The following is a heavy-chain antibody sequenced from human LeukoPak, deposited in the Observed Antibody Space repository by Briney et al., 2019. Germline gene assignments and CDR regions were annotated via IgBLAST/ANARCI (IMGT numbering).Heavy chain of an antibody. D-gene: IGHD3-10*01. CDR3: ARHFYYGSGRIDY. Sequence: SETLSLTCAVYGGSFSGYYWSWIRQPPGKWLEWIGEINHSGSTNYNPSLKSRVTISVDTSKNQFSLKLSSVTAADTAVYYCARHFYYGSGRIDYWGQGTLVTVSS. CDR1: GGSFSGYY. V-gene: IGHV4-34*01. J-gene: IGHJ4*02. CDR2: INHSGST.